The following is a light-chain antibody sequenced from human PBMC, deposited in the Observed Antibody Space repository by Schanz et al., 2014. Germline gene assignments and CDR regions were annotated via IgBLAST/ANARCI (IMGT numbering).Light chain of an antibody. J-gene: IGKJ1*01. Sequence: EIVMTQSPATLSVSPGERATLSCRASQSVSNNLAWYQQKPGQAPRLLIYDASTRATGIPARFSGSGSGTEFTLTISSLQSEDFAVYYCQQFNKWPPTFGPGTKVEIK. CDR1: QSVSNN. CDR2: DAS. CDR3: QQFNKWPPT. V-gene: IGKV3-15*01.